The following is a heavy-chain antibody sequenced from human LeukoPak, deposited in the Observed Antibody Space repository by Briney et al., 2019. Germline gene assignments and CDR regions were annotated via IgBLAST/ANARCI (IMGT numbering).Heavy chain of an antibody. CDR1: GGSIISYY. J-gene: IGHJ4*02. D-gene: IGHD6-19*01. CDR3: ARSPYSSGWDFDY. Sequence: SECLSLTCTVAGGSIISYYWGWVRQPPGEGLGWVGYIYYSGSTNYNPSLKSRVTISLDTPKYQFSMKLSSVAAADTAVYYCARSPYSSGWDFDYWGQGTLVTVSS. V-gene: IGHV4-59*01. CDR2: IYYSGST.